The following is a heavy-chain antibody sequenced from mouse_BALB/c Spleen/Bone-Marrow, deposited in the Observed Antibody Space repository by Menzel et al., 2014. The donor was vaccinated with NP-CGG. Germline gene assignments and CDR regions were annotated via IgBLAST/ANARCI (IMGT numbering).Heavy chain of an antibody. CDR1: GYTFTSYW. V-gene: IGHV1S127*01. J-gene: IGHJ3*01. CDR3: TRMWAY. Sequence: QVQLQQPGAELVKPGASVKMSCKASGYTFTSYWMHWVKQRPGQGLEWIGTIDPSDSYTSYNQKFKGKATLTVDTSSSTAYMQLSSLTSEDSAVYYCTRMWAYWGRGTLVTVSA. CDR2: IDPSDSYT.